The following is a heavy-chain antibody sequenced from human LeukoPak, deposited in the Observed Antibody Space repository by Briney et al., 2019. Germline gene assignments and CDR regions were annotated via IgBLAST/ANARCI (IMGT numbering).Heavy chain of an antibody. Sequence: GGSLRLSCAASGFTFSTYAMSWVRQAPGKGLEWVSLIGGSDGRTRYADSVKGRFTISRDNSKNTLYLEMNSLRAEDTAVYYCAKDVDIVATTLFDYWGQGTLVTVSS. J-gene: IGHJ4*02. D-gene: IGHD5-12*01. CDR1: GFTFSTYA. CDR3: AKDVDIVATTLFDY. V-gene: IGHV3-23*01. CDR2: IGGSDGRT.